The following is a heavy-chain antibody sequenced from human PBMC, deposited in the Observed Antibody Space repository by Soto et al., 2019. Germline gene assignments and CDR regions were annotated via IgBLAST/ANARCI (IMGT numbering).Heavy chain of an antibody. V-gene: IGHV3-23*01. D-gene: IGHD6-13*01. CDR2: ISGSGERT. CDR3: ASEYSSSWFPYHGMDV. Sequence: EVQLLESGGDLGQPGGSLRLSCAASGFTFSSYAMSWVRQAPGKGLEWVSGISGSGERTYYADSVKGRFTISRDNSKKTLYLQMRSLRVEDTAVYHCASEYSSSWFPYHGMDVWGQGTPVTVSS. CDR1: GFTFSSYA. J-gene: IGHJ6*02.